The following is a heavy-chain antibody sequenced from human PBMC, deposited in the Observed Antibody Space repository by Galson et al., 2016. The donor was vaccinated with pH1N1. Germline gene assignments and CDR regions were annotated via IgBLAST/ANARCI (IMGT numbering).Heavy chain of an antibody. CDR1: GYTFTFTGYF. CDR3: ARGPVYWYFDL. J-gene: IGHJ2*01. CDR2: INPYSGDT. Sequence: SVKVSCKASGYTFTFTGYFIHWVRQTPGQGLEFEWMGRINPYSGDTDFAQNFQGRVTMTRDTSIGTAYMEVSRLTSGDTAVYYCARGPVYWYFDLWGRGTPVIVSS. V-gene: IGHV1-2*06.